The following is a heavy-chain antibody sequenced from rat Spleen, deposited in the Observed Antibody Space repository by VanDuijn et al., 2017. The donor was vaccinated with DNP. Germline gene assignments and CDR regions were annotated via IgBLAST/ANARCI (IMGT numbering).Heavy chain of an antibody. Sequence: EVQLQESGPGLVKPSQSLSLTCSVTGYSITSNYWGWIRKFPGNKMEYIGHISYSGTTNYNPSLKSRFSITRDTSKNQFFLHLNSVTTEDTATYYCARWSRYFDYWGQGVMVTVSS. CDR2: ISYSGTT. J-gene: IGHJ2*01. CDR1: GYSITSNY. V-gene: IGHV3-1*01. CDR3: ARWSRYFDY.